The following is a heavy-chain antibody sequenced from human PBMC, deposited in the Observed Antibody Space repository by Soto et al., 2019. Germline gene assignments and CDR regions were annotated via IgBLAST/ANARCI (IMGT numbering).Heavy chain of an antibody. CDR1: GGSFSGYY. D-gene: IGHD2-15*01. J-gene: IGHJ5*02. V-gene: IGHV4-34*01. Sequence: SETLSLTCAVYGGSFSGYYWSRIRQPPGKGLEWIGEIYHSGSTNYNPSLKSRVTISVDTSKNQFSLKLSSVTAADTAVYYCARRDCSGGSCYSITNWFDPWGQGTLVTVSS. CDR3: ARRDCSGGSCYSITNWFDP. CDR2: IYHSGST.